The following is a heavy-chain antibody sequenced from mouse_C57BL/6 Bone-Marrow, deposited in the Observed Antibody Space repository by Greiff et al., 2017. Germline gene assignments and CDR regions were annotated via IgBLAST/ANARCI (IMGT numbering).Heavy chain of an antibody. Sequence: QVQLKQPGAELVKPGASVKLSCKASGYTFTSYWMHWVKQRPGQGLEWIGMIHPNSGSTNYNEKFKSKATLTVDKSSSTAYMQLSSLTSEDSAVYYCARPLLWLRHAMDYWGQGTSVTVSS. V-gene: IGHV1-64*01. CDR1: GYTFTSYW. D-gene: IGHD2-2*01. CDR2: IHPNSGST. CDR3: ARPLLWLRHAMDY. J-gene: IGHJ4*01.